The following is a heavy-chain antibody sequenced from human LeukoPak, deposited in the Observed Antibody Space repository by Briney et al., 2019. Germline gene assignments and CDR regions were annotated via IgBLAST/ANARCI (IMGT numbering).Heavy chain of an antibody. CDR2: IWYDGSSK. CDR3: ARGSFYYGSGSSNYFDC. D-gene: IGHD3-10*01. Sequence: GGSLRLSCAASGFTFSSYVMHWARQAPGKGLEWVAVIWYDGSSKYYADSVKGRFTISRDNSKNTLYVQMNSLRAEDTAVYYCARGSFYYGSGSSNYFDCWGQGTPVTVSS. J-gene: IGHJ4*02. CDR1: GFTFSSYV. V-gene: IGHV3-33*01.